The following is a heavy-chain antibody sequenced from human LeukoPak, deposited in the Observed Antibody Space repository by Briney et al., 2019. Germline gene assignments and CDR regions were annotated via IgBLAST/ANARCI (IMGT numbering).Heavy chain of an antibody. CDR2: ISSSGSTI. CDR3: ARGYYYDSSGYYPIDY. CDR1: GFTFSDYY. V-gene: IGHV3-11*01. J-gene: IGHJ4*02. D-gene: IGHD3-22*01. Sequence: PGGSLRLSCAASGFTFSDYYMSWIRQAPGKGLEWVSYISSSGSTICYADSVKGRFTISRDNAKNSLYLQMNSLRAEDTAVYYCARGYYYDSSGYYPIDYWGQGTLVTVSS.